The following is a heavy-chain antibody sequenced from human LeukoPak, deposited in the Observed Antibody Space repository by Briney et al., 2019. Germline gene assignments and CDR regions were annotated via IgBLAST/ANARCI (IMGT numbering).Heavy chain of an antibody. CDR2: IYYSGST. V-gene: IGHV4-39*01. D-gene: IGHD6-13*01. Sequence: SETLSLTCTVSGGSISSGSYYWGWIRQPPGKGLEWIGSIYYSGSTYYNPSLKSRVTISVDTSKNQFSLKLSSVTAADTAVYYCARHTGYSSSWYFYYYYMDVWGKGTTVTISS. CDR1: GGSISSGSYY. CDR3: ARHTGYSSSWYFYYYYMDV. J-gene: IGHJ6*03.